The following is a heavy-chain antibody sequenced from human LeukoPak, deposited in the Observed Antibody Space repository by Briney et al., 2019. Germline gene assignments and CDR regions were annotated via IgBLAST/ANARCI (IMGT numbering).Heavy chain of an antibody. Sequence: PGGSLRLSCAASGFTFSSHSMNWVRQAPGKGLEWVSYISSSSSTIYYADSVKGRFTIPRDNAKNSLYLQMNSLRAEDTAVYYCARTTGYYDFWSGPFDPWGQGTLVTVSS. CDR2: ISSSSSTI. V-gene: IGHV3-48*01. D-gene: IGHD3-3*01. J-gene: IGHJ5*02. CDR3: ARTTGYYDFWSGPFDP. CDR1: GFTFSSHS.